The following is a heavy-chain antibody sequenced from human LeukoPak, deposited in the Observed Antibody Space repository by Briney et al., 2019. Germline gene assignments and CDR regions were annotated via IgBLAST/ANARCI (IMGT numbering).Heavy chain of an antibody. J-gene: IGHJ4*02. D-gene: IGHD3-10*01. V-gene: IGHV3-30-3*01. CDR1: GFTFSSYA. CDR3: ARESGLKD. CDR2: ISYDGSNK. Sequence: GRSLRLSCAASGFTFSSYAMHWVRQAPGKGLEWVAVISYDGSNKYYADSVKGRFTISRDNSKNTLYLQMNSLRAEDMAVYYCARESGLKDWGQGTLVTVSS.